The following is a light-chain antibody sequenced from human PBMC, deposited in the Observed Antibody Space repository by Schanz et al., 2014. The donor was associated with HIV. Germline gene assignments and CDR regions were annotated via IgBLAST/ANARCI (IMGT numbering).Light chain of an antibody. V-gene: IGKV3-20*01. Sequence: EIVLTQSPGTLSLSPGERATLSCRASQSVSSSSLAWYQQKPGQAPRLLIYDASNRATGIPARFSGSGSGTDFTLTISSLEPEDYAVYYCQQYGSPPWTFGQGTKVEVK. CDR3: QQYGSPPWT. CDR1: QSVSSSS. J-gene: IGKJ1*01. CDR2: DAS.